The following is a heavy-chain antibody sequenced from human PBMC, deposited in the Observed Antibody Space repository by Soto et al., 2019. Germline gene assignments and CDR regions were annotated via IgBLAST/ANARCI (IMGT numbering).Heavy chain of an antibody. D-gene: IGHD4-17*01. Sequence: GGSLRLSCAASGFTFSSYAMSWVRQAPGKGLEWVSAIRGSGGSTYYADSVKGRFTISRDNSKNTLYLQMNSLRAEDTAVYYCAKDHGDYGYYGMDVWGQGTTVTVSS. CDR2: IRGSGGST. V-gene: IGHV3-23*01. CDR3: AKDHGDYGYYGMDV. J-gene: IGHJ6*02. CDR1: GFTFSSYA.